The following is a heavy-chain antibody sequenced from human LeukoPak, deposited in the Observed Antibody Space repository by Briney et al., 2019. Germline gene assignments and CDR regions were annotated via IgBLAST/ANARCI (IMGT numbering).Heavy chain of an antibody. CDR2: INHSGST. Sequence: SETLSLTCAVYGGSFSGYYWSWIHQPPGKGLEWIGEINHSGSTNYNPSLKSRVTISVDTSKNQFSLKLSSVTAADTAVYYCARVRGHLEYSSSSDLERAQSYMDVWGKGTTVTVSS. J-gene: IGHJ6*03. V-gene: IGHV4-34*01. CDR3: ARVRGHLEYSSSSDLERAQSYMDV. D-gene: IGHD6-6*01. CDR1: GGSFSGYY.